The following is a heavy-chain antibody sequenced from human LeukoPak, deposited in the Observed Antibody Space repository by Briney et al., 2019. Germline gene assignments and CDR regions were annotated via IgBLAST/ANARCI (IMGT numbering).Heavy chain of an antibody. CDR3: ASDYDTSGALAY. CDR2: INPYSGGT. Sequence: ASVKVSCMASGYTFTGYSMHWVRQAPGQGLEWLGRINPYSGGTNYAQRFQGRVTMTRDTSISTAYMELSRLISDDTAAYYCASDYDTSGALAYWGQGTLVTVSS. V-gene: IGHV1-2*06. CDR1: GYTFTGYS. D-gene: IGHD3-22*01. J-gene: IGHJ4*02.